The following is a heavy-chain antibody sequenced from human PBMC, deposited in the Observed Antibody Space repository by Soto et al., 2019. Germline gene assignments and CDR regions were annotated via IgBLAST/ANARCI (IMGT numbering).Heavy chain of an antibody. CDR2: IYYSGST. CDR1: GGSISSYY. V-gene: IGHV4-59*08. CDR3: ARQWYCSGGSCYRYYYYMDV. J-gene: IGHJ6*03. Sequence: SETLSLTCTVSGGSISSYYWSWIRQPPGKGLEWIGYIYYSGSTNYNPSLKSRVTISVDTSKNQFSLKLSSVTAADTAVYYCARQWYCSGGSCYRYYYYMDVWGKGTTVTVSS. D-gene: IGHD2-15*01.